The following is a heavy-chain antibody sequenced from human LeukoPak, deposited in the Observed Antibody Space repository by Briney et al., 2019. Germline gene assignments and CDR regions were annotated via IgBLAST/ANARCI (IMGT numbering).Heavy chain of an antibody. J-gene: IGHJ3*02. CDR1: GGSISSGTFY. V-gene: IGHV4-39*01. D-gene: IGHD6-25*01. CDR3: ARHGGKVWIAADDAFDI. CDR2: IYYNGIT. Sequence: SETLSLTCTVSGGSISSGTFYWGWIRQSPGKGLEWIGSIYYNGITYYNPSLKSRVTISLDTSKNQFSLQLSSVTAADTAVYFCARHGGKVWIAADDAFDIWGQGTMVTVSS.